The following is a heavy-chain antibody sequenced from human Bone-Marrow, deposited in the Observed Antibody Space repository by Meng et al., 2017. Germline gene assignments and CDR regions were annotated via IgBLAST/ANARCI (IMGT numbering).Heavy chain of an antibody. D-gene: IGHD3-22*01. Sequence: ASVKVSCKAAGYTFTGYYMHWVRQAPGQGIEWMGWIKPNSGGTNYAQKFQGRVTMTRDTSISTSYMKLSRLGSDDTTVYYCSRVGYSYDSSGYLDYWGQGTLVTVSS. CDR3: SRVGYSYDSSGYLDY. V-gene: IGHV1-2*02. J-gene: IGHJ4*02. CDR2: IKPNSGGT. CDR1: GYTFTGYY.